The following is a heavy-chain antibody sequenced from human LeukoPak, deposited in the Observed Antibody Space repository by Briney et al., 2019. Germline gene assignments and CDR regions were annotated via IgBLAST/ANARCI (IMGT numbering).Heavy chain of an antibody. CDR2: IYPRDGST. J-gene: IGHJ4*02. V-gene: IGHV1-46*01. Sequence: ASVKVSCKESGYTFTSNYIHWVRQAPGQGLEWMGMIYPRDGSTSYAQKFQGRVTVTRDTSTSTVHMELSGLRSEDTAVYYCARDQEGFDDWGQGTLVTVSS. CDR3: ARDQEGFDD. CDR1: GYTFTSNY.